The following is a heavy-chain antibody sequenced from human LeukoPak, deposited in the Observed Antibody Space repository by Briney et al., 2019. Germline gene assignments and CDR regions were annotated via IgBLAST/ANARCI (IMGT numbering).Heavy chain of an antibody. J-gene: IGHJ6*03. D-gene: IGHD2-15*01. V-gene: IGHV1-2*06. Sequence: ASVKVSCKASGYTFTGYYMHWVRQAPGQGLEWMGRINPNSGGTNYAQKFQGRVTMTRDTSISTAYMELSRLRSDDMAVYYCARDRPSYCSGGSCYYMDVWGKGTTVTVSS. CDR2: INPNSGGT. CDR3: ARDRPSYCSGGSCYYMDV. CDR1: GYTFTGYY.